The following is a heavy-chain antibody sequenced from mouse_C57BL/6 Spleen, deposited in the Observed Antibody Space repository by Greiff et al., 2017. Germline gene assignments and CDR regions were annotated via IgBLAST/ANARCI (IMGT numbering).Heavy chain of an antibody. CDR2: ISDGGSCI. Sequence: EVHGVESGGGLVKPGGSLKLSCAASGFTFSSYAMSWVRQTPEKRLAWVATISDGGSCIYYPDNVKGRFTISRDNAKNNLYLQMRHLKSEDTAMXYCARGLYGNYIDYWGQGTTVTVSS. CDR1: GFTFSSYA. D-gene: IGHD2-1*01. J-gene: IGHJ4*01. CDR3: ARGLYGNYIDY. V-gene: IGHV5-4*01.